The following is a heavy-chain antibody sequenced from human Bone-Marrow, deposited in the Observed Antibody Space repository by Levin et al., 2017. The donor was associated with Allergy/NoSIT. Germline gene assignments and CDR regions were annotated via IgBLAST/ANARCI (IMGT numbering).Heavy chain of an antibody. CDR1: GVSIGSAGLH. V-gene: IGHV4-39*02. Sequence: SQTLSLTCTVSGVSIGSAGLHWGWIRQPPVNGLEWIGTISYDGSTYYSPTPTLKSRVSMSVDTSKNHLSLKLSSVTAADTAVYYCARRLVTIAVTGKEYYFDYWGQGVSVTVSS. J-gene: IGHJ4*02. CDR2: ISYDGST. CDR3: ARRLVTIAVTGKEYYFDY. D-gene: IGHD6-19*01.